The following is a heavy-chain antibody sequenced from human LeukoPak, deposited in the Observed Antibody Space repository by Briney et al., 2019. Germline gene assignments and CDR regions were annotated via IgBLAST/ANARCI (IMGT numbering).Heavy chain of an antibody. D-gene: IGHD2-2*01. CDR2: ISSSYI. CDR3: ARDAVVVLPGGCDY. Sequence: GGSLRLSCAASGFTFSSYRMNWVRQAPGKGRVWVSFISSSYIYYADSVKGRFTVSRDNAKNSLYMQMNSLRAEDTAVYYCARDAVVVLPGGCDYWGQGTLVTVSS. J-gene: IGHJ4*02. CDR1: GFTFSSYR. V-gene: IGHV3-21*05.